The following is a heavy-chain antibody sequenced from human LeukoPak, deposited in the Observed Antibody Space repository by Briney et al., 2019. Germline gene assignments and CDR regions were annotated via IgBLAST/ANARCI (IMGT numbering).Heavy chain of an antibody. J-gene: IGHJ4*02. CDR2: IIPIFGTA. D-gene: IGHD5-18*01. V-gene: IGHV1-69*13. Sequence: SVKVSCKASGGTFSSYAISWVRQAPRQGLEWMGGIIPIFGTANYAQKFQGRVTITADESTSTAYMELSSLRSEDTAVYYCARGGTGYSYGFDYWGQGTLVTVSS. CDR3: ARGGTGYSYGFDY. CDR1: GGTFSSYA.